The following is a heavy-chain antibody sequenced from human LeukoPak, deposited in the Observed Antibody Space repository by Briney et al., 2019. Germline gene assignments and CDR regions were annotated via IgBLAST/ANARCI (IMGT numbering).Heavy chain of an antibody. D-gene: IGHD4-17*01. Sequence: PGGSLRLSCAASGFTFCSYTMNWLRQAPGKGLEWLSSVSGLSAYIYYADSVKGRFTISRDNSKSTLSLQMNSLRVDDTAVYYCAKFSYGDYVAWGPGTLVTVSS. J-gene: IGHJ5*02. V-gene: IGHV3-21*01. CDR2: VSGLSAYI. CDR3: AKFSYGDYVA. CDR1: GFTFCSYT.